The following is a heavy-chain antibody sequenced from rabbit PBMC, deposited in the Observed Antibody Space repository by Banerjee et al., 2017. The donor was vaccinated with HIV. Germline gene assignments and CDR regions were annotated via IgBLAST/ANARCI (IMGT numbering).Heavy chain of an antibody. CDR1: GIDFISYYY. Sequence: QQQLEESGGGLVKPGGTLTLTCKASGIDFISYYYMCWVRQAPGKGLEWIACIYAGSSGSTWYASWVNGRFTISRSTSLNTVDLKMTSLTAADTATYFCARVYKNAFDPWGPGTLVTVS. CDR2: IYAGSSGST. V-gene: IGHV1S43*01. J-gene: IGHJ2*01. CDR3: ARVYKNAFDP. D-gene: IGHD1-1*01.